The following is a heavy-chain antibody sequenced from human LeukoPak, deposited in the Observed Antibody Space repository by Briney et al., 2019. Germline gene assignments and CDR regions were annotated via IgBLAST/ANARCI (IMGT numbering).Heavy chain of an antibody. CDR1: GGTFSSYA. D-gene: IGHD2-2*01. J-gene: IGHJ4*02. CDR2: IIPIFGTA. Sequence: GASVKVSCKASGGTFSSYAISWVRQAPGQGLECMGGIIPIFGTANYAQKFQGRVTITADESTSTAYMELSSLRSEDTAVYYCARERSSTSGYFDYWGQGTLVTVSS. CDR3: ARERSSTSGYFDY. V-gene: IGHV1-69*13.